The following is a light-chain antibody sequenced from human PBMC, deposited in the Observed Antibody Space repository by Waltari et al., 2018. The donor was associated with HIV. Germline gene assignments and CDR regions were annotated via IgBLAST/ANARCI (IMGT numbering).Light chain of an antibody. V-gene: IGLV2-23*02. CDR1: SSDVGTYNS. CDR3: CTYAVIVV. J-gene: IGLJ2*01. Sequence: QSALTQPASVSGSPGQSITISCTGTSSDVGTYNSVSWYQQHPGKVPNLVIFDVTKRPSGVSDRFSGSKSGNTASLTISGLQAEDEADYYCCTYAVIVVFGGGTKLTVL. CDR2: DVT.